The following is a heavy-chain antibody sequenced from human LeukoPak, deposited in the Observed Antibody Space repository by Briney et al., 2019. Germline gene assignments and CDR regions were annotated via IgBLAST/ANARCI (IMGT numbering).Heavy chain of an antibody. CDR3: ASNRSGYYYVDY. CDR1: GYSISSGYY. D-gene: IGHD3-22*01. CDR2: IYHTGST. J-gene: IGHJ4*02. V-gene: IGHV4-38-2*02. Sequence: SETLSLTCTVSGYSISSGYYWGWIRQPPGKGLEWIGNIYHTGSTYYNPSLKSRVTISVDTSKNQFSLKLSSVTAADTAVYFCASNRSGYYYVDYWGQGTLVTVSS.